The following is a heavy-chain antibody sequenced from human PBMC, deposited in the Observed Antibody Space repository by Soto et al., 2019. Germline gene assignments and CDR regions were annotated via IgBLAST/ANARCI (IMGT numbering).Heavy chain of an antibody. Sequence: PGGSLRLSCAASGFTFSIYNMNWVRQAPGKGLEWVSFITSSSGTIYYADSVKGRFTISRDNAKNSLYLQMNSLRDEDTAVYYCALTEVQPLYNIDFWGPGILVTLFS. CDR3: ALTEVQPLYNIDF. CDR2: ITSSSGTI. J-gene: IGHJ4*02. CDR1: GFTFSIYN. D-gene: IGHD1-20*01. V-gene: IGHV3-48*02.